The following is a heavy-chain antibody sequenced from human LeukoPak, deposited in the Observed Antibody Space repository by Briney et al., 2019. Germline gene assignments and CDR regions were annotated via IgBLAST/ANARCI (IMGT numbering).Heavy chain of an antibody. V-gene: IGHV3-53*01. J-gene: IGHJ3*02. CDR2: IYSGGST. CDR3: ARPTPGDAFDI. D-gene: IGHD1-14*01. Sequence: PGGSLRLSRAASGFAFSSYSMNRVRQAPGKGLEWVSVIYSGGSTYYADSVKGRFTISRDNSKNTLYLQMNSLRAEDTAVYYCARPTPGDAFDIWGQGTMVTVSS. CDR1: GFAFSSYS.